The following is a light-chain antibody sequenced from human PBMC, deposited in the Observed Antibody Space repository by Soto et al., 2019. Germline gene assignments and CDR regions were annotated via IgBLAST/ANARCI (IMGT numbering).Light chain of an antibody. J-gene: IGLJ2*01. CDR3: CSYAGSSTLI. Sequence: QSALTQPASVSGSPGQSITISCTGTSSDVGSYNLVSWYQQHPGKAPKLMIYEGSKRPSGVSNRFSGSRSGNTASLTISALQAEDEANYHCCSYAGSSTLIFGGGTKLTVL. V-gene: IGLV2-23*01. CDR2: EGS. CDR1: SSDVGSYNL.